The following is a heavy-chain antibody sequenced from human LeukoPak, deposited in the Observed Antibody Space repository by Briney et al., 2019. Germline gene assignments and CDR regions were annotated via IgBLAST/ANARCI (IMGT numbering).Heavy chain of an antibody. CDR2: INPNSGGT. CDR3: ARAEVGDILTGYYFDY. Sequence: GASVKVSCKASGYTFTGYYMHWVRQAPGQGLEWMGWINPNSGGTNYAQKFQGRVTMTRDTSISTAYMELSRLRSDDTAVYYCARAEVGDILTGYYFDYWGQGTLVTVSS. CDR1: GYTFTGYY. V-gene: IGHV1-2*02. J-gene: IGHJ4*02. D-gene: IGHD3-9*01.